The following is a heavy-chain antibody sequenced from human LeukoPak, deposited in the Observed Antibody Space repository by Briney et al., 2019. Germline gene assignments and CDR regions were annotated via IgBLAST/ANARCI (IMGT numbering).Heavy chain of an antibody. J-gene: IGHJ6*02. CDR2: IYYSGST. D-gene: IGHD6-19*01. CDR1: GGSISSYY. CDR3: ARAYSSGWSPFNYYGMDV. V-gene: IGHV4-59*08. Sequence: SETLSLTCTVSGGSISSYYWSWIRQPPGKGLEWIGYIYYSGSTNYNPSLKSRVTISVDTSKNQFSLKLSSVTAADTAVYYCARAYSSGWSPFNYYGMDVWGQGTTVTVSS.